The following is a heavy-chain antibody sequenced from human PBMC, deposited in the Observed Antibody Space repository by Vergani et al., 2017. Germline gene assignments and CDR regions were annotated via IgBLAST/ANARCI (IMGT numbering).Heavy chain of an antibody. V-gene: IGHV3-7*01. CDR2: IKQDGSEK. Sequence: EVQLVESGGGLVQPGGSLRLSCAASGFTFSSYWMSWVRQAPGKGLEWVANIKQDGSEKDYVDSVKGRFTISRDNAKNSLYLQMNSLRAEDTAVYYCARDLPRYCSGGSCYSHFDYWGQGTLVTVSS. CDR1: GFTFSSYW. J-gene: IGHJ4*02. D-gene: IGHD2-15*01. CDR3: ARDLPRYCSGGSCYSHFDY.